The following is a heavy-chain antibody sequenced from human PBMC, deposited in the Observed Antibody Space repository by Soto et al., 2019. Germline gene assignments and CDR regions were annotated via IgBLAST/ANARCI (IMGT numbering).Heavy chain of an antibody. J-gene: IGHJ3*02. D-gene: IGHD1-7*01. CDR1: GFTFSSYA. Sequence: GSLRLSCAASGFTFSSYAMSWVRQAPGKGLEWVSAISGSGGSTYYADSVKGRFTISRDNSKNTLYLQMNSLRAEDTAVYYCAKDPPLTGTTWYYAFDIWGQGTMVTVSS. CDR3: AKDPPLTGTTWYYAFDI. CDR2: ISGSGGST. V-gene: IGHV3-23*01.